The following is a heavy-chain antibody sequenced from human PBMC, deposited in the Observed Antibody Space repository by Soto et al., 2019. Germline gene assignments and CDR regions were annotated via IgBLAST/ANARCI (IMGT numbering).Heavy chain of an antibody. Sequence: VGSLRLSCAASGFTFSSYAMSWVRQAPGKGLEWVSAISGSGGSTYYADSVKGRFTISRDNSKNTLYLQMNSLRAEDTAVYYCAKVVWEFYYFDYWGQGTLVTVSS. CDR2: ISGSGGST. D-gene: IGHD1-26*01. J-gene: IGHJ4*02. V-gene: IGHV3-23*01. CDR3: AKVVWEFYYFDY. CDR1: GFTFSSYA.